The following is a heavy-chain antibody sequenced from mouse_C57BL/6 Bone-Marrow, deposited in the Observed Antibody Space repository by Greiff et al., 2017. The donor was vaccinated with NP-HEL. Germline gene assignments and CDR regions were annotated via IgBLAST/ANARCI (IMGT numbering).Heavy chain of an antibody. V-gene: IGHV5-9-1*02. CDR3: TRGYYGSDAMDY. CDR2: ISSGGDYI. Sequence: EVKLMESGEGLVKPGGSLKLSCAASGFTFSSYAMSWVLQTPEKRLEWVAYISSGGDYIYYADTVKGRFTISRDNARNTLYLQMSSLKSEDTAMYYCTRGYYGSDAMDYWGQGTSVTVSS. D-gene: IGHD1-1*01. CDR1: GFTFSSYA. J-gene: IGHJ4*01.